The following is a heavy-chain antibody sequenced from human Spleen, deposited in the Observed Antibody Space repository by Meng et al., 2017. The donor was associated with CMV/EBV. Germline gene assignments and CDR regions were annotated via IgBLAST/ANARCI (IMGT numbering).Heavy chain of an antibody. D-gene: IGHD1-26*01. CDR2: ISGGGGTI. J-gene: IGHJ4*02. Sequence: SGFTFSDYYMSWISQVPGKGLGWIAYISGGGGTIYYAESMQGRFTISRQNAENSLYLQINSLRAEDTAKYYCAKDSGSYLQRGGGLDYWGQGTLVTVSS. V-gene: IGHV3-11*01. CDR3: AKDSGSYLQRGGGLDY. CDR1: GFTFSDYY.